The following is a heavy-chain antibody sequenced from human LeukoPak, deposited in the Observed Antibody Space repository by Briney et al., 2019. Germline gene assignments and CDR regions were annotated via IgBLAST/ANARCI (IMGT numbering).Heavy chain of an antibody. J-gene: IGHJ4*02. Sequence: GASVKVSCKASGYTFTTYYMHWVRQAPGQGLEWMGIINPSDGSTTYPQKFQGRVTMTRDTSTSTIYMELSSLRSEDTAVYYCARRSHQLQSDYWGQGTLVTVSS. CDR3: ARRSHQLQSDY. D-gene: IGHD2-2*01. V-gene: IGHV1-46*01. CDR2: INPSDGST. CDR1: GYTFTTYY.